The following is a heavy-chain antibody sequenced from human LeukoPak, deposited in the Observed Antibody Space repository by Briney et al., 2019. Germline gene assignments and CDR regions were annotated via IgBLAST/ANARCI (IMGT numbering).Heavy chain of an antibody. Sequence: PGGSVRLSCAASGFTFSSYWMNWVRQARGKGPVWVSRINGDGSSTNYADSVKGRFTISRDNAKNTLSLQINTLSAEDTDVYYRVRYWGTGWFDPWGQGTLVTVSS. CDR1: GFTFSSYW. V-gene: IGHV3-74*01. D-gene: IGHD3-16*01. J-gene: IGHJ5*02. CDR3: VRYWGTGWFDP. CDR2: INGDGSST.